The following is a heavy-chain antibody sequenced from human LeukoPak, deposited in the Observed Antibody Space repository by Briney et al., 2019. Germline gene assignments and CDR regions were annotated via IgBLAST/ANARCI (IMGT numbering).Heavy chain of an antibody. V-gene: IGHV4-59*01. CDR1: GGSISSYY. CDR2: IYYSGST. D-gene: IGHD2-2*01. J-gene: IGHJ3*02. CDR3: ARVSIYCSSTSCYEDAFDI. Sequence: SETLSLTCTVPGGSISSYYWGWIRQPPGKGLEWIGYIYYSGSTNYNPSLKSRVTISVDTSKNQFSLKLSSVTAADTAVYYCARVSIYCSSTSCYEDAFDIWGQGTMVTVSS.